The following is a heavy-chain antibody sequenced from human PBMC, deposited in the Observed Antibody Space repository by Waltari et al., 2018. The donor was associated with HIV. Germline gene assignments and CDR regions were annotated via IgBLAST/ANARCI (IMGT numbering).Heavy chain of an antibody. V-gene: IGHV1-2*02. J-gene: IGHJ3*02. CDR1: GYPFTGYY. Sequence: QVQLVQSGAEVKKPGASVKVSCKASGYPFTGYYMHWVRQAPGQGLEWMGWINPNSGGTNDAQKFQGRVTMTRDTSISTAYRELNSLRSDDTAVYYCARDPRGSWGAFDIWGQGTMVTVSS. D-gene: IGHD1-26*01. CDR2: INPNSGGT. CDR3: ARDPRGSWGAFDI.